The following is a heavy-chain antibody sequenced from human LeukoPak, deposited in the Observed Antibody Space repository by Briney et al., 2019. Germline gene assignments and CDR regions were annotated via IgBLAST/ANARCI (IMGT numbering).Heavy chain of an antibody. CDR1: GVSISRFY. Sequence: PPETLSLTCTTSGVSISRFYWSWVRQPPGKGLEWIGNIYSGVPTYFNPSLKSRVIISVDTSKNQFSLNLTSVTAADTAMYYCVQTIGWPGFDYWGQGILVTVSS. CDR3: VQTIGWPGFDY. J-gene: IGHJ4*02. CDR2: IYSGVPT. V-gene: IGHV4-4*09. D-gene: IGHD6-19*01.